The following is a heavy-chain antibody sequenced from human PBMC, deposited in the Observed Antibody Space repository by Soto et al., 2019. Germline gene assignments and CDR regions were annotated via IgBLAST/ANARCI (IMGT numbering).Heavy chain of an antibody. CDR1: GYTFTSYG. CDR3: ARDTRFFGYGVVSGDV. D-gene: IGHD3-3*01. J-gene: IGHJ6*02. CDR2: ISAYNGNT. Sequence: QVQLVQSGAEVKKPGASVKVSCKASGYTFTSYGISWVRQAPGQGLEWMGWISAYNGNTNYTQKLQGRVTMTTDTSTSTAYMELRSLRSDDTAVYYCARDTRFFGYGVVSGDVWGQGTTVTVSS. V-gene: IGHV1-18*01.